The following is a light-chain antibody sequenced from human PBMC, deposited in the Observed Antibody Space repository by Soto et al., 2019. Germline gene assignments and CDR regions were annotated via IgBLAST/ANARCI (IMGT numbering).Light chain of an antibody. J-gene: IGKJ1*01. CDR1: QSVSSSY. Sequence: IVFTQSPVTLSLCPGERATLSCRASQSVSSSYLAWYQQKPGQAPRLLIYGASSRATGIPDRFSGSGSGTDFTLTIIRLEPEDFAVYYCQQYGSSPRTFGQGTKVDNK. CDR3: QQYGSSPRT. CDR2: GAS. V-gene: IGKV3-20*01.